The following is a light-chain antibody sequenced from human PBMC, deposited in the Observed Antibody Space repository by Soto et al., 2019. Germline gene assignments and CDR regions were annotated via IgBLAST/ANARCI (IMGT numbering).Light chain of an antibody. CDR2: DAS. J-gene: IGKJ2*01. CDR1: QSVSSY. V-gene: IGKV3-11*01. CDR3: QQRRNWPT. Sequence: EIVLTQSPATLSLSPGERATLSCRASQSVSSYLAWYQQKPGQAPRLLIYDASNRATGIPARFSGSGSGTDFTLTISRLEPEDFAVYYWQQRRNWPTFGQGTKLEIK.